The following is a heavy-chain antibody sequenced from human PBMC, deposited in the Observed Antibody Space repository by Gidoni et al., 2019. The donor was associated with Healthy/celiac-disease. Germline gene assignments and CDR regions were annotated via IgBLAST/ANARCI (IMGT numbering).Heavy chain of an antibody. CDR3: ARDIVVVPAAMPNYYYYGMDV. Sequence: EVQLVESGGGLVQPGGSLRLSCAASGFTFRRHWMHLGRQAPGKGLVWVSRINSDGSSTSYADSVKGRFTISRDNAKNTLYLQMNSLRAEDTAVYYCARDIVVVPAAMPNYYYYGMDVWGQGTTVTVSS. V-gene: IGHV3-74*01. D-gene: IGHD2-2*01. CDR1: GFTFRRHW. J-gene: IGHJ6*02. CDR2: INSDGSST.